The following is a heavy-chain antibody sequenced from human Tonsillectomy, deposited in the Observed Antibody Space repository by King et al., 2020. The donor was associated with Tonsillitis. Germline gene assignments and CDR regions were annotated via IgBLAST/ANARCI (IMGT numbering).Heavy chain of an antibody. CDR3: ARPHWSGSGCYQRYYGFHI. CDR2: INDKSDYI. CDR1: GFPLSSYS. Sequence: DVQLVESGGGLVKPGGSLRLSCAASGFPLSSYSMNWVRQAPGKGLEWVSSINDKSDYIYYADSVKGRFTISRDNAKNSLFLQMNSLRDEDTAWYYCARPHWSGSGCYQRYYGFHIWGQGTMVTVSS. D-gene: IGHD2-15*01. V-gene: IGHV3-21*01. J-gene: IGHJ3*02.